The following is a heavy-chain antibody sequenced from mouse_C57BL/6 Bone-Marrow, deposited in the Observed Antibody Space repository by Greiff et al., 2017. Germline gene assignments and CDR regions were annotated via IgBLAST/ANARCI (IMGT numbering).Heavy chain of an antibody. V-gene: IGHV5-17*01. Sequence: EVQVVESGGGLVKPGGSLKLSCAASGFTFSDYGMHWVRQAPEKGLEWVAYISSGSSTIYYADTVKGRFTISRDNAKNTLFLQMSSLRSRDTAIYYCARQLGPDWYFNVWGTGTTVTVSS. D-gene: IGHD4-1*02. CDR1: GFTFSDYG. CDR3: ARQLGPDWYFNV. J-gene: IGHJ1*03. CDR2: ISSGSSTI.